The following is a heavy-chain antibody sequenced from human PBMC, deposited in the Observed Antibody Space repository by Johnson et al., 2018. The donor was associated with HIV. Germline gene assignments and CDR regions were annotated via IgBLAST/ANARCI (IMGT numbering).Heavy chain of an antibody. D-gene: IGHD5-18*01. Sequence: VQLVESGGGVVRPGGSLRLPCAASGFTFDDYGMSWVRQAPGKGLEWVSVIYSGGSTYYADSVKGRFTISRDNSKNTLFLQMNSLRVDDTAVYFCARAYSYGVFDIWGQGTMVTVSS. CDR2: IYSGGST. CDR3: ARAYSYGVFDI. CDR1: GFTFDDYG. J-gene: IGHJ3*02. V-gene: IGHV3-66*01.